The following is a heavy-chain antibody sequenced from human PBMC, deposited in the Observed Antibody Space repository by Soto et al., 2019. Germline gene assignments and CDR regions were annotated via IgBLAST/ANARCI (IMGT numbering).Heavy chain of an antibody. Sequence: QVQLVESGGGVVQPGRSLRLSCAASGFTFSNYGMHWVRQAPGKGLEWVAVIWYDGSKKYYGDSVKGQITISRDNSKNTLYLQMNSLRAEDTAVYYCASRVAIPGTDYYYGMDVWGQGTTVIVSS. D-gene: IGHD6-13*01. CDR1: GFTFSNYG. CDR3: ASRVAIPGTDYYYGMDV. V-gene: IGHV3-33*01. J-gene: IGHJ6*02. CDR2: IWYDGSKK.